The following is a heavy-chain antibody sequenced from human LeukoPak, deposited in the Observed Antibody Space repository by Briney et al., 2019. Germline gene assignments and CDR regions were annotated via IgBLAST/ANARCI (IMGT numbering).Heavy chain of an antibody. CDR3: ARRQMTTYPLLAAFDI. V-gene: IGHV1-69*13. Sequence: ASVKVSCKASGGTFSSYAISWVRQAPGQGLEWMGGIIPISGTANYAQKFQGRVTITADESTSTAYMELSSLRSEDTAMYYCARRQMTTYPLLAAFDIWGQGTMVTVSS. CDR2: IIPISGTA. CDR1: GGTFSSYA. D-gene: IGHD4-11*01. J-gene: IGHJ3*02.